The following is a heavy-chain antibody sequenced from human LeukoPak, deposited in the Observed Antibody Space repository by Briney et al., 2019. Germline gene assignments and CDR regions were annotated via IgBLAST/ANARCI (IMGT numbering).Heavy chain of an antibody. Sequence: TGGSLRLSCSASGFTFSSYAIHWVRQALGRGLEYVSATSSNGGSTYNADSVKGRFTISRDNSKNTLYLQMSSLRAEDTAVYYCVRGRGYSAYDPFDYWGQETLVTVSS. CDR2: TSSNGGST. CDR1: GFTFSSYA. CDR3: VRGRGYSAYDPFDY. V-gene: IGHV3-64D*06. D-gene: IGHD5-12*01. J-gene: IGHJ4*02.